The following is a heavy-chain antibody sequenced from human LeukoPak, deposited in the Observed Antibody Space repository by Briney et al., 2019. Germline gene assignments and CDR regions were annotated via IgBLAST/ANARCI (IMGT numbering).Heavy chain of an antibody. J-gene: IGHJ6*02. V-gene: IGHV4-34*01. CDR3: ARRVRGVIISFYYYNGMDV. D-gene: IGHD3-10*01. CDR1: GVSFSDYY. Sequence: SETLSLTCAVYGVSFSDYYLTWIRQSPGKGLEWIWEINHSRATDYNPSPKSRVSISVDTSKNQFSLKVRSVTAADTAVYYCARRVRGVIISFYYYNGMDVWGQGTTVTVSS. CDR2: INHSRAT.